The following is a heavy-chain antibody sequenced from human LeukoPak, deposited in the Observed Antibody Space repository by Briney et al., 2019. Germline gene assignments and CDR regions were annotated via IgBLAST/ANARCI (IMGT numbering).Heavy chain of an antibody. V-gene: IGHV1-18*01. D-gene: IGHD6-13*01. Sequence: ASVKVSCKASGYTFTSYGISWVRQAPGQGLEWMGWISAYNGNTNYAQKLQGRVTMTTDTSTSTAYMELRSLRSDDTAVYYCARESARPAALLGYYYYYMDVWGKGTTVTVSS. CDR3: ARESARPAALLGYYYYYMDV. J-gene: IGHJ6*03. CDR2: ISAYNGNT. CDR1: GYTFTSYG.